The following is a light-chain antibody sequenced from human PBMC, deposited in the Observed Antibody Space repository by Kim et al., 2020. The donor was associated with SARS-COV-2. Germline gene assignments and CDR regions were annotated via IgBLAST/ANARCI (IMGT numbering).Light chain of an antibody. Sequence: QSITISCTGTSSDVGTYNLVSWYQQHPGKAPKLMIHDVTKRPSGVSNRFSGSKSGNTASLTISGLQVEDEADYYCCSYAGSTTFVIFGGGTQLTVL. CDR2: DVT. J-gene: IGLJ2*01. CDR1: SSDVGTYNL. V-gene: IGLV2-23*02. CDR3: CSYAGSTTFVI.